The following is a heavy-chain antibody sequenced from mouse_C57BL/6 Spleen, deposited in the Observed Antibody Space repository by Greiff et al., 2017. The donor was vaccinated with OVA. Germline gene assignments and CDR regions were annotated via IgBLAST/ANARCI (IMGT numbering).Heavy chain of an antibody. CDR3: ARSDYYGPRGAMDY. CDR2: INPNNGGT. J-gene: IGHJ4*01. Sequence: EVKLVESGPELVKPGASVKIPCKASGYTFTDYNMDWVKQSHGKSLEWIGDINPNNGGTIYNQKFKGKATLTVDKSSSTAYMELRSLTSEDTAVYYCARSDYYGPRGAMDYWGQGTSVTVSS. V-gene: IGHV1-18*01. D-gene: IGHD1-2*01. CDR1: GYTFTDYN.